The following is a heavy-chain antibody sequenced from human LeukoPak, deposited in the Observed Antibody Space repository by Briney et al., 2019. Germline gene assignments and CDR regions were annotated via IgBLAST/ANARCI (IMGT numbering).Heavy chain of an antibody. D-gene: IGHD3-22*01. CDR1: GYTFTSYA. V-gene: IGHV7-4-1*02. Sequence: VASVKVSCKASGYTFTSYAMNWVRQAPGQGLEWMGWINTNTGNPTYAQGFTGRLVFSLDTSVSTAYLQISSLKAEDTAVYYCARLDYYDSSGYLEFVDAFDIWGQGTMVTVSS. CDR2: INTNTGNP. CDR3: ARLDYYDSSGYLEFVDAFDI. J-gene: IGHJ3*02.